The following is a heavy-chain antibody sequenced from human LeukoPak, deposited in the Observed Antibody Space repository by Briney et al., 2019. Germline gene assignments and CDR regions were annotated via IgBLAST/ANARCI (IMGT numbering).Heavy chain of an antibody. J-gene: IGHJ3*02. D-gene: IGHD6-19*01. CDR3: ARPRPQYSSGWQNDAFDI. CDR1: GYSFTSYW. V-gene: IGHV5-51*01. Sequence: GESLKISCKGSGYSFTSYWIGWVRQMPGKGLEWMRIIYPGDSDTRYSPSFQGQVTISADKSISTAYLQWSSLKASDTAMYYCARPRPQYSSGWQNDAFDIWGQGTMVTVSS. CDR2: IYPGDSDT.